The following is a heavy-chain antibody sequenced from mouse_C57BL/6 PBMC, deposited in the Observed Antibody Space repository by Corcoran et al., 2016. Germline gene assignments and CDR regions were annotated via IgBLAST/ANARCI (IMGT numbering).Heavy chain of an antibody. Sequence: QVQLQQSGAELVKPGASVKISCKASGYAFSSSWMNWVKQRPGKGLEWIGQIYPGDGDTNYNGKFKGKATLTADKSSSTAYMQLSSLTSEDSAVYFCARGGYYGNYFDYWGQGTTLTVSS. CDR3: ARGGYYGNYFDY. J-gene: IGHJ2*01. CDR2: IYPGDGDT. D-gene: IGHD2-1*01. V-gene: IGHV1-80*01. CDR1: GYAFSSSW.